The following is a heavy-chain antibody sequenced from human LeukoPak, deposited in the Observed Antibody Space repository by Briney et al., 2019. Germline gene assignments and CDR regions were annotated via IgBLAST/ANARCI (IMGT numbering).Heavy chain of an antibody. Sequence: PGGSLRLSCAASGFTFSSYAMSWVRQAPGKGLEWVSAISGSGGSTYYADSVKGRFTISRDNSKNTLYLQMNSLRAEDTAVYYCAKTYCSSTSCHKKGGNYWGQGTLVTGSS. V-gene: IGHV3-23*01. CDR1: GFTFSSYA. CDR2: ISGSGGST. J-gene: IGHJ4*02. CDR3: AKTYCSSTSCHKKGGNY. D-gene: IGHD2-2*02.